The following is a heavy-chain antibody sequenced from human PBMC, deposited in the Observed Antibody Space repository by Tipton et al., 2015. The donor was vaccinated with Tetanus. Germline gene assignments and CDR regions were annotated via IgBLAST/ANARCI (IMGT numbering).Heavy chain of an antibody. CDR1: GGSVSSGSYY. CDR2: IYYSGST. Sequence: LRLSCTVSGGSVSSGSYYWSWIRQPPGKGLEWIGYIYYSGSTNYNPSLKSRVTISVDTSKNQFSLKLSSVTAADTAVYYCARDPRGGDTAMVIHYYWGQGPLVTVSS. V-gene: IGHV4-61*01. J-gene: IGHJ4*02. CDR3: ARDPRGGDTAMVIHYY. D-gene: IGHD5-18*01.